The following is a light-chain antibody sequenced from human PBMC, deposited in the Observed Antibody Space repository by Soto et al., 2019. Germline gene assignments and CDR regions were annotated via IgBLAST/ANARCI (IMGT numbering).Light chain of an antibody. J-gene: IGKJ5*01. CDR2: GAS. CDR3: QQYNNWLIT. V-gene: IGKV3-15*01. CDR1: QSVSSN. Sequence: EIVMTQSPATLSVSPGERATLSCRASQSVSSNLAWYQQKPGQAPRLLIYGASTRATGIPARFSGSGSGTEFTLTSRCLQSEDFAVYFCQQYNNWLITFGQGTRLEIK.